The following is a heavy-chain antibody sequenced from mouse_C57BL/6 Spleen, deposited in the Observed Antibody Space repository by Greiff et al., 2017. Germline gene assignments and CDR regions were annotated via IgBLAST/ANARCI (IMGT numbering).Heavy chain of an antibody. CDR2: IDPENGDT. D-gene: IGHD2-12*01. CDR1: GFNIKDDY. CDR3: TTRYRGY. Sequence: EVQLQQSGAELVRPGASVKLSCTASGFNIKDDYMHWVKQRPEQGLEWIGWIDPENGDTEYASKFQGKATITADTSSNTAYLQLSSLTSEDTAVYYCTTRYRGYWGQGTTLTVSS. J-gene: IGHJ2*01. V-gene: IGHV14-4*01.